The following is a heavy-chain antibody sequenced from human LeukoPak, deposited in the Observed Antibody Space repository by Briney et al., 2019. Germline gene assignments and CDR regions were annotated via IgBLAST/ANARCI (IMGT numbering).Heavy chain of an antibody. D-gene: IGHD6-13*01. Sequence: PGRSLRLSCAASGFTFSSYAIRWVRQAPGKGLEWVSAIWYDGNNQYYADSVKGRFTISRDNSKNTLYLQMDSLRAEDTAVYYCAKAGGLIASTGIDYWGQGTLVTVSS. V-gene: IGHV3-33*06. CDR1: GFTFSSYA. J-gene: IGHJ4*02. CDR2: IWYDGNNQ. CDR3: AKAGGLIASTGIDY.